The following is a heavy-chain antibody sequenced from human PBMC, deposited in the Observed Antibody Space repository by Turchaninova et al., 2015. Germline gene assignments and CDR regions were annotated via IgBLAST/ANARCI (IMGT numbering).Heavy chain of an antibody. CDR1: GFPFSTYN. CDR2: ISKNRSRT. V-gene: IGHV3-48*04. Sequence: EVQLVESGGGLVQPGGSLRLSCAASGFPFSTYNMNWVRQAPGTGPGWISFISKNRSRTYYADSVKGRFTISRDNGKKSLYLQMSSRRAEDTAMYYCTREDGSGSYDPDWGQGTLVTVSS. CDR3: TREDGSGSYDPD. J-gene: IGHJ4*02. D-gene: IGHD3-10*01.